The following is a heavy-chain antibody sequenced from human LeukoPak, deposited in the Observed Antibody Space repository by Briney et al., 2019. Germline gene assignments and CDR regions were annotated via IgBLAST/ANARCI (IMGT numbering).Heavy chain of an antibody. CDR1: GFTFSSYA. Sequence: GGSLRLSCAASGFTFSSYAMSWVRQAPGKGLEWVSAVSGSGGTTYYADSVKGRFTISRDNSKNTLYLQMNSLRAEDTAVYYCAKDEDSSGWYLGYWGQGTLVTVSS. J-gene: IGHJ4*02. CDR3: AKDEDSSGWYLGY. D-gene: IGHD6-19*01. CDR2: VSGSGGTT. V-gene: IGHV3-23*01.